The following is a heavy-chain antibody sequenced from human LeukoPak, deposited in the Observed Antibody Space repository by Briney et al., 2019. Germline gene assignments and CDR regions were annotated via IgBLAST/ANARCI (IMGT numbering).Heavy chain of an antibody. CDR2: INPSGGST. V-gene: IGHV1-46*01. J-gene: IGHJ5*02. D-gene: IGHD6-13*01. CDR1: GYTFTSYY. Sequence: ASVKVSCKASGYTFTSYYMHWVRQAPGQGLEWMGIINPSGGSTSYAQKFQGRVTMTRDTSTSTVYMELSSLRSEDTAVYYCARDSEPPGIAAAVSWFDPWGQETLVTVSS. CDR3: ARDSEPPGIAAAVSWFDP.